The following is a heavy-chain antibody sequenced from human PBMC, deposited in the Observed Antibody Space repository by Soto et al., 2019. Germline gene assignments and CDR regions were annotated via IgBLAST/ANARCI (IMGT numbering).Heavy chain of an antibody. CDR2: ISGYNGNT. CDR1: GYTFISYG. CDR3: ARDPGAQIVDD. V-gene: IGHV1-18*01. D-gene: IGHD1-26*01. J-gene: IGHJ4*02. Sequence: QVQLVQSGAEVKKPGASVKVSCKASGYTFISYGISWVRQAPGQGLEWMGWISGYNGNTKYAQKLQGRVTMTTDTSTSQTNKELRSLRSDDTAVYYCARDPGAQIVDDWEQGTLVTGSS.